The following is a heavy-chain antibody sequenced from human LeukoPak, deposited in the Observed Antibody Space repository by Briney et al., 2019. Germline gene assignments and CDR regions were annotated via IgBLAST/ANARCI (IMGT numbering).Heavy chain of an antibody. J-gene: IGHJ4*02. CDR3: ARDEDTAALSEY. D-gene: IGHD2/OR15-2a*01. CDR1: GFSFSSNT. Sequence: GGSLRLSCAGSGFSFSSNTMSWVRQAPGGGLEGVSAISNNGGRTDYAASVKGRFTISRDNSKSTLYLHMDSLRDEDTAVYYCARDEDTAALSEYWGQGTLVTVSS. V-gene: IGHV3-23*01. CDR2: ISNNGGRT.